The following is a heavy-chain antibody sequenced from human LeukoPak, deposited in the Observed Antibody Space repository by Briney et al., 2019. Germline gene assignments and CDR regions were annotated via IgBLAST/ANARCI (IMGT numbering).Heavy chain of an antibody. CDR3: VAAWELLNLNY. J-gene: IGHJ4*02. D-gene: IGHD1-26*01. V-gene: IGHV3-64*01. CDR2: ISSNGVST. CDR1: GFLFSTYA. Sequence: GGSLRLSCAASGFLFSTYAMHWVRQAPGKGLEYVSAISSNGVSTYYANSVKDRFTISRDNSKNTVYLQMGSLRAEDTAVYYCVAAWELLNLNYWGQGTLVTVSS.